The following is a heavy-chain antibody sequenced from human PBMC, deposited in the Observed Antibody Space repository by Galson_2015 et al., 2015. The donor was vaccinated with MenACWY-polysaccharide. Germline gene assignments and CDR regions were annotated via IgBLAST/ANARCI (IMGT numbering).Heavy chain of an antibody. CDR3: AKGAAHYGSVIYYDS. J-gene: IGHJ4*02. V-gene: IGHV3-23*01. CDR1: GLTFSSYG. Sequence: SLRLSCAGSGLTFSSYGMGWVRQAPGKGLEWVSGLSPTTGNTYYADSVRGRFTISRDNSKNTLYLQMDSLRAEDTALYYCAKGAAHYGSVIYYDSWGQGTQVTVSS. D-gene: IGHD3-10*01. CDR2: LSPTTGNT.